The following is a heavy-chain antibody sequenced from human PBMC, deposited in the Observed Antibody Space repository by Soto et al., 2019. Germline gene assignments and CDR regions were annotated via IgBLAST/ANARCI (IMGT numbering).Heavy chain of an antibody. V-gene: IGHV3-15*01. CDR3: TTKHSRYGSALY. D-gene: IGHD3-10*01. CDR1: GFTFSNAW. J-gene: IGHJ4*02. Sequence: GGSLRLSCAASGFTFSNAWMSWVRQAPGKGLEWVGRIKSKTDGGTTDYAAPVKGRFTISRDDSKNTLYLQMNSLKTEDTAVYYCTTKHSRYGSALYWGQGSLVTVSS. CDR2: IKSKTDGGTT.